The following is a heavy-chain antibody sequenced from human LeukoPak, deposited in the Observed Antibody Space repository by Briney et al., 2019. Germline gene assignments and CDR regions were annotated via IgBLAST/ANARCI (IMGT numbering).Heavy chain of an antibody. CDR3: ARLGYCSSTSCYSGYYFDY. CDR2: ISSSSSYI. V-gene: IGHV3-21*01. Sequence: GGSLRLSCAASGFTFSSYSMNWVRQAPGKGLEWVSSISSSSSYIYYADSVKGRFTISRDNAKNSLYLQMNGLRAEDTAVYYCARLGYCSSTSCYSGYYFDYWGQGTLVTVSS. CDR1: GFTFSSYS. D-gene: IGHD2-2*01. J-gene: IGHJ4*02.